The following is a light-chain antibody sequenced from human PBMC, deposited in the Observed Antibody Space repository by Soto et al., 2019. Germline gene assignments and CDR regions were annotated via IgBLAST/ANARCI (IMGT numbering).Light chain of an antibody. J-gene: IGKJ1*01. CDR3: QQYYSIPWT. CDR1: QSVLYSSNTNNH. Sequence: DIVMTQSPDSLAVSLGERATINCKSSQSVLYSSNTNNHFAWYQQKPGQPPKLLICWASTRESGVPDRFSGSGSGTDFTLTISSLQAEDVAVYYCQQYYSIPWTFGQGTRVEIK. CDR2: WAS. V-gene: IGKV4-1*01.